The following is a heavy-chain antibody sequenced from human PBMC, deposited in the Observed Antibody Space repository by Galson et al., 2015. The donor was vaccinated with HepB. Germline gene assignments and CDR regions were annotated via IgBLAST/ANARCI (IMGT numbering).Heavy chain of an antibody. CDR2: IKTKTESGAT. D-gene: IGHD1-1*01. CDR1: GFTFSNAW. CDR3: GQLIYNGVLAS. V-gene: IGHV3-15*07. Sequence: SLRLSCAASGFTFSNAWMTWVRQAPGKGLEWVGRIKTKTESGATDYGAPVKGRFTISRDDSENTLYLQMNSLKSEDTAVYYCGQLIYNGVLASWGQGSLVTVSS. J-gene: IGHJ4*02.